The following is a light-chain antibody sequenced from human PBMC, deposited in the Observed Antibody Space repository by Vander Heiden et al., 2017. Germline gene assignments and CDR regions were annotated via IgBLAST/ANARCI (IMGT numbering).Light chain of an antibody. CDR3: QHYGNLPVT. CDR1: QDIRNY. J-gene: IGKJ3*01. V-gene: IGKV1-33*01. CDR2: DAS. Sequence: DIQLTQPPSSLSASVGDRVTITCQASQDIRNYLNWYQQKPGKAPNLLIYDASNLETGVPSRFSGGGSGTVFTFSISSLQPEDIATYYCQHYGNLPVTFGPGTKVDIK.